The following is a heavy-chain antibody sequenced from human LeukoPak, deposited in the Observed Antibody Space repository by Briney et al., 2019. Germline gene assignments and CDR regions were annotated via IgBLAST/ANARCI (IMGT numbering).Heavy chain of an antibody. Sequence: SETLSLTCTVSGGSITRSSHYWGWLRQPPGKGLEWIGSIYYSGSTYYNPSLQNRVTISLDTSKNQFSLNLNSVTAADTAVYYCATSGGYCGSTTCHTTWFAPWGQGTLVTVSS. CDR2: IYYSGST. D-gene: IGHD2-2*01. J-gene: IGHJ5*02. CDR3: ATSGGYCGSTTCHTTWFAP. V-gene: IGHV4-39*07. CDR1: GGSITRSSHY.